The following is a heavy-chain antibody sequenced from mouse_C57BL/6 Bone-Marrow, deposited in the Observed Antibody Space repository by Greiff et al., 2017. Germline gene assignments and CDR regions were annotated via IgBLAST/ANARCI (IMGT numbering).Heavy chain of an antibody. CDR2: IDPSDSYT. CDR3: ARLASYYGNYAWFAY. Sequence: QVQLQQPGAELVMPGASVKLSCKASGYTFTSYWMHWVKQRPGQGLEWIGEIDPSDSYTNYNQKFKGKSTLTVDKSSSTAYMQLSSLTSADSAVYYGARLASYYGNYAWFAYWGQGTLVTVSA. CDR1: GYTFTSYW. J-gene: IGHJ3*01. D-gene: IGHD2-1*01. V-gene: IGHV1-69*01.